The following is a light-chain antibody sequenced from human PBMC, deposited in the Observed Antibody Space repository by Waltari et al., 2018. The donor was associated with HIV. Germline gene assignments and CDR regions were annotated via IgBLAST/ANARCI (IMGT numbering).Light chain of an antibody. Sequence: QSVLTQPPSTSGTPGQGVTISCSVSSSNIGRNYGYWYRPPPGTTPKLLIYRSDQRPSWGPDRVSAPKSGTSASLAISGLQAEDEAVYYCAAWDHGLTGPNWVFGGGTRLTVL. CDR2: RSD. V-gene: IGLV1-47*01. J-gene: IGLJ3*02. CDR3: AAWDHGLTGPNWV. CDR1: SSNIGRNY.